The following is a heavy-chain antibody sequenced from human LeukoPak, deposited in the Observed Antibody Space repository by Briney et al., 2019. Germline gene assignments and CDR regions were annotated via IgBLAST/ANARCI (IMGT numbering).Heavy chain of an antibody. Sequence: SETLSLTCTVSGDSISSGDYYWSWIRQPAGKGLEWIGRISSSGSTNYNPSLKSRVTISVDTSKNQFSLKLSSVTAADTAVYYCARDFRSGSYNLDYWGQGTLVTVSS. CDR2: ISSSGST. D-gene: IGHD3-10*01. V-gene: IGHV4-61*02. CDR1: GDSISSGDYY. J-gene: IGHJ4*02. CDR3: ARDFRSGSYNLDY.